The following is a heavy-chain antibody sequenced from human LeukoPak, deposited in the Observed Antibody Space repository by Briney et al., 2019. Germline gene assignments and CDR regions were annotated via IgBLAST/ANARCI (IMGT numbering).Heavy chain of an antibody. CDR1: GFTVSSNY. V-gene: IGHV3-53*01. CDR2: IYTGGDT. Sequence: PGGSLRLSCAASGFTVSSNYMSWVRQAPGKGLEWVSIIYTGGDTYYADSVKGLFTISRDTSKNTLHLQMNSPRAEDTAVYYCARDPCGGAGSGSCPHWYFDLWGRGTLVTVSS. CDR3: ARDPCGGAGSGSCPHWYFDL. D-gene: IGHD2-15*01. J-gene: IGHJ2*01.